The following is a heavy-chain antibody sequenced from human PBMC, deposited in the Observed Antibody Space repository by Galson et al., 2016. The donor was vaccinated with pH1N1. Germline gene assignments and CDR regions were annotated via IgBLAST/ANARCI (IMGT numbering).Heavy chain of an antibody. CDR2: TYWDDDK. CDR3: AHREVMITNAFDF. V-gene: IGHV2-5*02. Sequence: PALVKPTQTLTLTCTFSGFSVSSSGMGVGWIRQPPGKALEWLALTYWDDDKRYSPSLKTRLTINKDTSKNQVVLMMTNMDPVDTATYYCAHREVMITNAFDFWGQGTMVTVSS. CDR1: GFSVSSSGMG. J-gene: IGHJ3*01. D-gene: IGHD3-16*01.